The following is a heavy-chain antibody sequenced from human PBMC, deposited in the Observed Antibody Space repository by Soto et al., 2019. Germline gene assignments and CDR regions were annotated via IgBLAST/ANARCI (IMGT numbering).Heavy chain of an antibody. V-gene: IGHV3-30*18. Sequence: QVQLVESGGGVVQPGRSLRLPCAASGFTFSSYGMHWVRQAPGKGLEWVAVISYDGSNKYYADSVKGRFTISRDNSKNTLYLQMNSLRAEDTAVYYCAKDPMIGYSSSWSRFDPWGQGTLVTVSS. CDR1: GFTFSSYG. CDR2: ISYDGSNK. CDR3: AKDPMIGYSSSWSRFDP. J-gene: IGHJ5*02. D-gene: IGHD6-13*01.